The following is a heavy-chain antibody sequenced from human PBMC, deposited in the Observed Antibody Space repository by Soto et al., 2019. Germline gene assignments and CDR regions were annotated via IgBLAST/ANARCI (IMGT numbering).Heavy chain of an antibody. V-gene: IGHV3-9*01. CDR1: GFAFDAYV. CDR3: AKSRVVPYFDR. Sequence: EVQLVQSGGGLVQPGRSLRLSCAATGFAFDAYVMYWVRHAPGKGLEWVGSIGWNGASIDYADSVKGRFTISRDNAKNSLFLQMKSLTTEDTAFYCCAKSRVVPYFDRSGQGTLVTVSS. D-gene: IGHD2-2*01. J-gene: IGHJ4*02. CDR2: IGWNGASI.